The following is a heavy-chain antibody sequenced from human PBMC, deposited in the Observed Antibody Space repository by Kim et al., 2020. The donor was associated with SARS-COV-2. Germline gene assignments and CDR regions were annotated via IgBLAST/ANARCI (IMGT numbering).Heavy chain of an antibody. D-gene: IGHD1-20*01. V-gene: IGHV4-31*03. CDR1: GGSISSGGYY. Sequence: SETLSLTCTVSGGSISSGGYYWSWIRQHPGKGLEWIGYIYYSGSTYYNPSLKSRVTISVDTSKNQFSLKLSSVTAADTAVYYCARDPRGNWNDVWVRGVGGDVWGQGTTVTVSS. CDR3: ARDPRGNWNDVWVRGVGGDV. J-gene: IGHJ6*02. CDR2: IYYSGST.